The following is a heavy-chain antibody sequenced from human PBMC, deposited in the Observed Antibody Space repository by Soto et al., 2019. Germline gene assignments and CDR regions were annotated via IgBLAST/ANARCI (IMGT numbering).Heavy chain of an antibody. Sequence: QVQLQESGPGLVKPSQTLSLTCTVSGGSITSGGYYWSWIRQHPGKGLEWSGYIYYSGSTYYNQSLKSRGTISVDTAKNQFSLKLSSVTAADTAVDYCARARRHDYGDPYYFYYWGQGTLVTVSS. CDR3: ARARRHDYGDPYYFYY. V-gene: IGHV4-31*03. D-gene: IGHD4-17*01. CDR1: GGSITSGGYY. J-gene: IGHJ4*02. CDR2: IYYSGST.